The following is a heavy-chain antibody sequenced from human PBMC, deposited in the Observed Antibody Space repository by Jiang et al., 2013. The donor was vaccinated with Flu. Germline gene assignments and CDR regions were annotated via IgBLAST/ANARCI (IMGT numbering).Heavy chain of an antibody. D-gene: IGHD2-2*01. CDR1: GGSISSSSYY. V-gene: IGHV4-39*01. J-gene: IGHJ6*02. CDR3: ARNQQDYYYYGMDV. CDR2: IYYSGST. Sequence: PGLVKPSETLSLTCTVSGGSISSSSYYWGWIRQPPGKGLEWIGSIYYSGSTYYNPSLKSRVTISVDTSKNQFSLKLSSVTATDTAVYYCARNQQDYYYYGMDVWGQGTTVTVSS.